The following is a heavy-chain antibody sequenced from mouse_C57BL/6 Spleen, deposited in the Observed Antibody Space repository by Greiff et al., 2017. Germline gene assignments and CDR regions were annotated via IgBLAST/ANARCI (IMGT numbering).Heavy chain of an antibody. Sequence: EVQGVESGGGLVKPGGSLKLSCAASGFTFSDYGMHWVRQAPEKGLEWVAYISSGSSTIYYADTVKGRFTISRDNAKNTLFLQMTSLRSEDTAMYYCAREFLYYDGSSSFAYWGQGTLVTVSA. CDR1: GFTFSDYG. V-gene: IGHV5-17*01. D-gene: IGHD1-1*01. CDR3: AREFLYYDGSSSFAY. CDR2: ISSGSSTI. J-gene: IGHJ3*01.